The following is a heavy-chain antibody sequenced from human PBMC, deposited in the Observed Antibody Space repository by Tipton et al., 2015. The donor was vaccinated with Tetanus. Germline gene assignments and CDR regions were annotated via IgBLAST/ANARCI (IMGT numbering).Heavy chain of an antibody. CDR2: ILYGGST. CDR1: GGSVSSGSYY. CDR3: ARIHDFWSGYFDF. J-gene: IGHJ4*02. Sequence: LRLSCTVFGGSVSSGSYYWAWIRQPPGKGLEYIGYILYGGSTHYNPSLKSRVTVSADPSENQFSLTLSSVTAADTAVYYCARIHDFWSGYFDFWGQGTLVTVTS. D-gene: IGHD3-3*01. V-gene: IGHV4-61*01.